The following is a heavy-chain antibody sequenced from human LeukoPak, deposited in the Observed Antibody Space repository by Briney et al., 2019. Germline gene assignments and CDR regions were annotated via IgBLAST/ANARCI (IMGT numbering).Heavy chain of an antibody. CDR2: ISYDGSNK. D-gene: IGHD5-18*01. CDR1: GFTFSSYA. CDR3: ARDGPIQLWLRWFVY. Sequence: GGSLRLSCAASGFTFSSYAMHWVRQALGKGLEWVAVISYDGSNKYYADSVKGRFTISRDNSKNTLYLQMNSLRAEDTAVYYCARDGPIQLWLRWFVYWGQGTLVTVSS. V-gene: IGHV3-30-3*01. J-gene: IGHJ4*02.